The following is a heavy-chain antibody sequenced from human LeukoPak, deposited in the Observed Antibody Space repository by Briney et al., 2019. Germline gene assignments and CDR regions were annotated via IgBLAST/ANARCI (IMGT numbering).Heavy chain of an antibody. CDR3: AKGYDYVWGTYRSSFDY. V-gene: IGHV3-23*01. D-gene: IGHD3-16*02. J-gene: IGHJ4*02. CDR2: IDGSAGAT. Sequence: GGSLRLSCAASGFTFSNYVMNWVRQAPGEGAVWVSSIDGSAGATYYADSVKGRFTISRDNSKNTLYLHMNSLRAEDTAVYYCAKGYDYVWGTYRSSFDYWGQGTLVTVSS. CDR1: GFTFSNYV.